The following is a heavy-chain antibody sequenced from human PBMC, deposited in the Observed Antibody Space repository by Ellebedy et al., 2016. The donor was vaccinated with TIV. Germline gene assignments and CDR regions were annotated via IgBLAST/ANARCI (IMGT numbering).Heavy chain of an antibody. CDR1: GFTFRTYD. Sequence: GWSLRLSCAASGFTFRTYDMHWVRQTTGKGLEWVSVIGTAGDTYYPGSVKGRFTISRENAKNSLYLQMNSLRAEDTAVYYCARVRFGDTAVDYWGQGTLVTVSS. CDR2: IGTAGDT. CDR3: ARVRFGDTAVDY. V-gene: IGHV3-13*01. D-gene: IGHD3-16*01. J-gene: IGHJ4*03.